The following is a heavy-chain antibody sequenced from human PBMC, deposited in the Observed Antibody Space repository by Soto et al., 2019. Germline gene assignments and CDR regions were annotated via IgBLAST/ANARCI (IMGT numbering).Heavy chain of an antibody. D-gene: IGHD4-17*01. CDR3: AHAGDYDLLTFDH. CDR2: IYWDDDK. J-gene: IGHJ4*02. V-gene: IGHV2-5*02. CDR1: GFSLSSNGMG. Sequence: QITWKESGPTLVRPAQTLTLTCGFSGFSLSSNGMGVAWIRQPRGKALEWLALIYWDDDKRYSPSLKDRLAISKDTSSNQVVLTITNMDPGDTATYFCAHAGDYDLLTFDHWGPGTLVTVSS.